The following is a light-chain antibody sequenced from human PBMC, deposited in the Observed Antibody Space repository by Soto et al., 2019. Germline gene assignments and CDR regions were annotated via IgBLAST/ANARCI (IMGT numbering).Light chain of an antibody. CDR2: SYN. V-gene: IGLV1-44*01. Sequence: QSVLTQSPSASGTLGQRVTISCSGSSSNIGTTTVNWYQQLPGTAPTLLIYSYNQRPSGVPDRFSGSKSGTSASLAISGLQSEDEADYYCAAWDDSLNGVLFGGGTKVTVL. J-gene: IGLJ2*01. CDR1: SSNIGTTT. CDR3: AAWDDSLNGVL.